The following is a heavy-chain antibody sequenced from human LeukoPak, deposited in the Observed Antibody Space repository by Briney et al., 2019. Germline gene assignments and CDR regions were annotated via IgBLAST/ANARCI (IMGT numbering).Heavy chain of an antibody. CDR3: ARGYSGYDWKFDP. CDR2: INPKTGGR. J-gene: IGHJ5*02. V-gene: IGHV1-2*06. D-gene: IGHD5-12*01. CDR1: GYIFTGYY. Sequence: ASVKVSCKASGYIFTGYYVHWVRQAPGQGLEWMGRINPKTGGRSFSLRFQGRVTVTSDTSTNTVYMELSSLKLDDTALYYCARGYSGYDWKFDPWGQGTQVTVSS.